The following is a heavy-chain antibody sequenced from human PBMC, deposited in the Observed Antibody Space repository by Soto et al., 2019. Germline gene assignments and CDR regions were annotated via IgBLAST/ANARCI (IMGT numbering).Heavy chain of an antibody. J-gene: IGHJ4*02. CDR3: ARDRPGYSYGLDY. Sequence: EVQLVESGGGLVQPGGSLRLSCAASGFTFSSYSMNWVRQAPGKGLEWVSYISSSSSTIYYADSVKGRFTISRDNAKNSLYLQMNSLRAEDIAVYYCARDRPGYSYGLDYWGQGTLVTVSS. CDR2: ISSSSSTI. D-gene: IGHD5-18*01. V-gene: IGHV3-48*01. CDR1: GFTFSSYS.